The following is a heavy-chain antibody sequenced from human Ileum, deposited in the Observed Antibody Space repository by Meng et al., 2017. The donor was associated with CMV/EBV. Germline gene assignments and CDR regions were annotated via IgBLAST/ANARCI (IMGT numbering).Heavy chain of an antibody. Sequence: SGPTLVKPTQTLTLTCPFSGFPLSTSGMRVSWIRQPPGKALEWLARIDWDDDKFYSTSLKTRLTISKDTSKNQVVLTMTNMDPVDTATYYCARDYCSSTSCLAAFDIWGQGTMVTVSS. CDR3: ARDYCSSTSCLAAFDI. J-gene: IGHJ3*02. CDR2: IDWDDDK. CDR1: GFPLSTSGMR. D-gene: IGHD2-2*01. V-gene: IGHV2-70D*14.